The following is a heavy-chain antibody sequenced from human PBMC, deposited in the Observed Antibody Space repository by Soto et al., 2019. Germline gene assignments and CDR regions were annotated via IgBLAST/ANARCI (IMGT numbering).Heavy chain of an antibody. CDR1: GGSISSSSYY. CDR2: IYYSGST. Sequence: SETLSLTCTVSGGSISSSSYYWGWIRQPPGKGLEWIGSIYYSGSTYYNPSLKSRVTISVDTSKSQFSLKLSSVTAADTAVYYCARSTPGIAAAGDYWGQGTLVTVSS. V-gene: IGHV4-39*01. J-gene: IGHJ4*02. D-gene: IGHD6-13*01. CDR3: ARSTPGIAAAGDY.